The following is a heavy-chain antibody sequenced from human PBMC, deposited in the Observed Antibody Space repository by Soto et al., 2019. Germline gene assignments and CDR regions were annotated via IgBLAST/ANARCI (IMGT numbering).Heavy chain of an antibody. D-gene: IGHD3-16*02. CDR2: ISAYNGNT. CDR3: ARDDYIWGCYRYQPLPVDAFDI. Sequence: ASVKVSCKASGYTFTSYGISWVRQAPGQGLEWMGWISAYNGNTNYAQKLQGRVTMTTDTSTSTAYMELRSLRSDDTAVYYCARDDYIWGCYRYQPLPVDAFDIWAQGTMVTVSS. CDR1: GYTFTSYG. V-gene: IGHV1-18*01. J-gene: IGHJ3*02.